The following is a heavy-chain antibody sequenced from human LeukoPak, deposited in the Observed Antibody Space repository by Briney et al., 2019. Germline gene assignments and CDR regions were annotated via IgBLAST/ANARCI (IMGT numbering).Heavy chain of an antibody. CDR1: GGTFSSYA. V-gene: IGHV1-69*01. D-gene: IGHD3-22*01. Sequence: SVKVSCKASGGTFSSYAISWVRQAPGQGLEWMGGIIPIFGTANYAQKFQGSVTITADESPNTAYMELSSLRSEDTAVYYCARDSEYYDSSGYSAFDYWGQGTLVTVSS. CDR2: IIPIFGTA. CDR3: ARDSEYYDSSGYSAFDY. J-gene: IGHJ4*02.